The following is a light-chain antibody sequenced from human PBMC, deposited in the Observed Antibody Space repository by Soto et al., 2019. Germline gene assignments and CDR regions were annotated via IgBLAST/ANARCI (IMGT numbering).Light chain of an antibody. J-gene: IGKJ2*01. Sequence: ENVLTQSPGTLSLSPGERATLSGRASQSVTSNFLAWYQQKPGQAPRLLIYGASTRAAGVPDRFSGSGSGTDFTLTITRLEPEDFAVYYCQQYGRSPLLYTFGQGTKLGVK. CDR3: QQYGRSPLLYT. V-gene: IGKV3-20*01. CDR1: QSVTSNF. CDR2: GAS.